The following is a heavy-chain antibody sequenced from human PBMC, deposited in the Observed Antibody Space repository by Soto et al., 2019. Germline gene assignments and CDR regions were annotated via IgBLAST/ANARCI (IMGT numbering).Heavy chain of an antibody. CDR2: IDPSDSYT. J-gene: IGHJ4*02. CDR3: ARQAYRSPPFFETFFDY. V-gene: IGHV5-10-1*01. D-gene: IGHD3-3*01. Sequence: GESLKISCKGSGYSFSSFWIHWVRQLPGRGLEWVGRIDPSDSYTSYSPSFQGHVTISIDESVTTAYLQWNSLQASDTATYYCARQAYRSPPFFETFFDYWGQGSLVTVSS. CDR1: GYSFSSFW.